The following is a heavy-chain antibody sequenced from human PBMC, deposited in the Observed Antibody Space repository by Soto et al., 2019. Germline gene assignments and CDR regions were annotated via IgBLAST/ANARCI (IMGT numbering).Heavy chain of an antibody. D-gene: IGHD2-2*01. CDR2: IYPGDSDT. CDR1: GYSFTNYW. Sequence: GESLKISCKASGYSFTNYWIGWVRQMPGKGLEWMGIIYPGDSDTRYSPSFQGQVTISADKSISTTYLQWSSLKASDTAMYYCATGKGDCSSTSCLNAFDVWGQGTMVTVSS. V-gene: IGHV5-51*01. CDR3: ATGKGDCSSTSCLNAFDV. J-gene: IGHJ3*01.